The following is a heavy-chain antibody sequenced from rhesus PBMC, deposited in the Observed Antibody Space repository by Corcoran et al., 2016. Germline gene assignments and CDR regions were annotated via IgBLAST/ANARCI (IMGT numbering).Heavy chain of an antibody. D-gene: IGHD3-16*01. V-gene: IGHV4-165*02. J-gene: IGHJ4*01. Sequence: QVQLQESGPGLVKPSETLSLTCAVSGGYIRGSYWNWLRQPPGTGLEWFGYIGVSRGTPEYNPPLKSRCTISTATSKNHVALKLSSVTAADTAVYDCARRGVDYSGSYYYPNYFDYWGQGVLVTVSS. CDR3: ARRGVDYSGSYYYPNYFDY. CDR2: IGVSRGTP. CDR1: GGYIRGSY.